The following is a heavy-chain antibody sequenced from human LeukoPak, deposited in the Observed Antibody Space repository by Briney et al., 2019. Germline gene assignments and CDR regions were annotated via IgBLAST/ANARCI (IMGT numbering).Heavy chain of an antibody. D-gene: IGHD2-15*01. CDR2: IDPSDSYT. V-gene: IGHV5-10-1*01. Sequence: GESLRISCKGSGYSFTSYWISWVRQMPGKGLEWMGRIDPSDSYTNYSPSFQGHVTISADKSISTAYLQWSSLKASDTAMYYGATGTRNIVVVVAATFSDYGMDVWGKGTTVTVSS. J-gene: IGHJ6*04. CDR3: ATGTRNIVVVVAATFSDYGMDV. CDR1: GYSFTSYW.